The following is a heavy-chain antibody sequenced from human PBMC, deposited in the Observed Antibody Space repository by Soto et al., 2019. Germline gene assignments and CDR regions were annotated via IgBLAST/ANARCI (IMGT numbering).Heavy chain of an antibody. CDR3: ARGNGEYIDCLLPFDAFDI. CDR1: GYTLASYE. D-gene: IGHD3-9*01. CDR2: MNPNSGNT. V-gene: IGHV1-8*01. Sequence: GASVKVSSKASGYTLASYESNGVRQSTGQGLEWMGWMNPNSGNTGYAQKFQGRVTMTRNTSASTGYMELSSLRSEDTAVYYCARGNGEYIDCLLPFDAFDIWGQGTVVTVSS. J-gene: IGHJ3*02.